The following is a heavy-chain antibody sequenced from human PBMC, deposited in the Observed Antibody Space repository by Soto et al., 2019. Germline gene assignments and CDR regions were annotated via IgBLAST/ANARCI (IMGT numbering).Heavy chain of an antibody. J-gene: IGHJ4*02. D-gene: IGHD1-1*01. CDR1: GFTFTRYS. CDR2: ISSTTNYR. Sequence: GGSLRLSCAASGFTFTRYSTNWVRQTPGKGLERGSSISSTTNYRYYANAWKGRFTGTRDNAKNTVYLEIISLIAEETAVYYCASESDDLTANFDYWGQGTLVTVSS. V-gene: IGHV3-21*01. CDR3: ASESDDLTANFDY.